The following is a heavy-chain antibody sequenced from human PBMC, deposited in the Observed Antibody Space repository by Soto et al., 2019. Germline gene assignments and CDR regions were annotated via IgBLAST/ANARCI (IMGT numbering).Heavy chain of an antibody. CDR1: GFSLSTSGVG. Sequence: SGPTLVNPTQTLTLTCTFSGFSLSTSGVGVGWIRQPPGKALEWLALIYWDDDKRYSPSLKSRLTITKDTSKNQVVLTMTDMDPVDTATYYCARMIFGRNVYYSGRDYWGQGTLVTVSS. CDR3: ARMIFGRNVYYSGRDY. D-gene: IGHD3-3*01. V-gene: IGHV2-5*02. CDR2: IYWDDDK. J-gene: IGHJ4*02.